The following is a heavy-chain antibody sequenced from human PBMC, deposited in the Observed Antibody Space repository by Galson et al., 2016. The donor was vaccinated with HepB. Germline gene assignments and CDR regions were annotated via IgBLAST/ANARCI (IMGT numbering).Heavy chain of an antibody. CDR1: GYTFSNSA. J-gene: IGHJ3*02. D-gene: IGHD3-22*01. Sequence: SVKVSCKASGYTFSNSAIHWVRQAPGQGLEWMGWIIVGNGKTNYAQKFQGRVTITSDTSATTVYMDLSSLTSEDTAVYYCAREEGVIIVGDDVFDIWGHGAVVTVSS. CDR3: AREEGVIIVGDDVFDI. V-gene: IGHV1-3*01. CDR2: IIVGNGKT.